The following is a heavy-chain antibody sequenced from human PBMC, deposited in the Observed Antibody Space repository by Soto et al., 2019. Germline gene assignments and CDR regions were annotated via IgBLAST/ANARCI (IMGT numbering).Heavy chain of an antibody. CDR3: ARNRITFSGYDRGGFDY. V-gene: IGHV1-18*04. CDR1: GYTFTSYG. J-gene: IGHJ4*02. CDR2: ISAYNRNT. Sequence: QVQLVQSGAEVKKPGASVKVSCKTSGYTFTSYGVTWVRQAPGQGLEWMGWISAYNRNTNYAQKLQGRVTMNTARSASTAFVELRSLRSDDTAVYYCARNRITFSGYDRGGFDYWGQGTLVTVSS. D-gene: IGHD5-12*01.